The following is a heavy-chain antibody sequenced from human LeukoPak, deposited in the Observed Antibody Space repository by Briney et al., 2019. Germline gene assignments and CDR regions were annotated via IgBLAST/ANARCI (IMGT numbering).Heavy chain of an antibody. J-gene: IGHJ4*02. D-gene: IGHD6-6*01. CDR1: GFSVSSYG. CDR3: AKEKYGSSSELFFYSFDN. V-gene: IGHV3-33*06. CDR2: IWYDGTNK. Sequence: GGSLRLSCAASGFSVSSYGMHWVRQAPGKGLEWVAVIWYDGTNKYYADSVKGRFTISRDNSKNTLFLQMNSLRAEDTALYYCAKEKYGSSSELFFYSFDNWGQGTLVTVSS.